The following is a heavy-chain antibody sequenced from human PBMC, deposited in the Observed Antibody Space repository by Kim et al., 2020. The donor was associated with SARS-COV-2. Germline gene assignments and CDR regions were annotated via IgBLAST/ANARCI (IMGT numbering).Heavy chain of an antibody. CDR1: GFTFSSYG. D-gene: IGHD3-22*01. V-gene: IGHV3-30*18. CDR3: AKSPRTYYYDSSGFLPLDY. J-gene: IGHJ4*02. Sequence: GGSLRLSCAASGFTFSSYGMHWVRQAPGNGLEWVAVISYDGSNKYYADSVKGRFTISRDNSKNTLYLQMNSLRAEDTAVYYCAKSPRTYYYDSSGFLPLDYWGQGTLVTVSS. CDR2: ISYDGSNK.